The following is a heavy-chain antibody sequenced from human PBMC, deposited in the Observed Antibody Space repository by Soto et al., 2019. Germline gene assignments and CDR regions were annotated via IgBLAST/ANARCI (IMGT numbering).Heavy chain of an antibody. V-gene: IGHV5-51*01. CDR2: IYPRDSDT. CDR1: GYIFTNYW. D-gene: IGHD1-26*01. Sequence: EMQMVQSGAEVRNPGESLKISCKASGYIFTNYWIGWVRQMPGKGLEWVGIIYPRDSDTRYSPSFQGQVTMSADKSISTAYLQWSRLKASDTAMYYCARGGQVWELDHWGQGSLVTVSS. CDR3: ARGGQVWELDH. J-gene: IGHJ4*02.